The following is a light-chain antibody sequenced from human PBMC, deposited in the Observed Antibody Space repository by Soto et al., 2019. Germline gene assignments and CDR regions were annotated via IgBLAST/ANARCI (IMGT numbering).Light chain of an antibody. Sequence: QSVLTQSPSASASLGASVKLTCTLSSGHSSYAIAWHQQQPGKGPRYLMKLDSDGSHTKGDAIPDRFSGSRSGAERYLPISRLQSEGEADYYCQTWGTGIHVVFGGGTQLTVL. CDR3: QTWGTGIHVV. J-gene: IGLJ2*01. CDR2: LDSDGSH. CDR1: SGHSSYA. V-gene: IGLV4-69*01.